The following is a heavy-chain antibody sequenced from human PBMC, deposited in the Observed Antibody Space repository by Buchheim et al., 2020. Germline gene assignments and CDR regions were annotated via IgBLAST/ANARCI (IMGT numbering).Heavy chain of an antibody. Sequence: EVQLLESGGGLVQPGGSLRLSCAASGFTFSSYAMSWVRQAPGKGLEWVSAISGSGGSTYYADSVKGRFTISRDNSKNTLYLQMNSLRAEDTAVYYCAKQPFVDGITMIVVVIRGYFDYWGQGTL. J-gene: IGHJ4*02. CDR1: GFTFSSYA. CDR2: ISGSGGST. V-gene: IGHV3-23*01. D-gene: IGHD3-22*01. CDR3: AKQPFVDGITMIVVVIRGYFDY.